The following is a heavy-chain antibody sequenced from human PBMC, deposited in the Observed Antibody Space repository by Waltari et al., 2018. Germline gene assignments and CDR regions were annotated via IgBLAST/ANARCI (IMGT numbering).Heavy chain of an antibody. Sequence: QVQLVQSGAEVKKPGSSVKVSCQASGGTFSSYATSWVRQAPGQGLEWMGGISRIFGTANYAQKFQGRVTITTDESTSTAYMELSSLRSEDTAVYYCAGETRSGILIWGQGTLVTVSS. J-gene: IGHJ4*02. V-gene: IGHV1-69*05. D-gene: IGHD6-25*01. CDR2: ISRIFGTA. CDR1: GGTFSSYA. CDR3: AGETRSGILI.